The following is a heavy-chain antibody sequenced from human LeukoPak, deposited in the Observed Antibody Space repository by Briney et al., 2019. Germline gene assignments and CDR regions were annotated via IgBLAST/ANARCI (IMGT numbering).Heavy chain of an antibody. CDR3: ARSRQRDYDSNPAIDY. CDR2: IYYSEST. Sequence: SETLSLACTVSGGSISSGGYYWSWIRRHPGKGLEWIGYIYYSESTYYNPSLKSRVTISVDTSKNQFSLKLSSVTAADTAVYYCARSRQRDYDSNPAIDYWGQGTLVTVSS. V-gene: IGHV4-31*03. D-gene: IGHD3-22*01. J-gene: IGHJ4*01. CDR1: GGSISSGGYY.